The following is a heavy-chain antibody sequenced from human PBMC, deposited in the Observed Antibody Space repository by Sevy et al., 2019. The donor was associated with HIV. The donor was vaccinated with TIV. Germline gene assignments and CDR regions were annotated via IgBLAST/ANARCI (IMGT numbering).Heavy chain of an antibody. CDR3: AREPPCYDILSGYSYGMDV. CDR2: FYYSAST. V-gene: IGHV4-59*01. J-gene: IGHJ6*02. CDR1: GGSISNFY. Sequence: SETLSLTCTVSGGSISNFYWSWIRRPPGKGLEWIGNFYYSASTNYNPSLKSRVTISVDTSKNQMSLRLNSVTAADTAVYYCAREPPCYDILSGYSYGMDVWGQGTTVTVSS. D-gene: IGHD3-9*01.